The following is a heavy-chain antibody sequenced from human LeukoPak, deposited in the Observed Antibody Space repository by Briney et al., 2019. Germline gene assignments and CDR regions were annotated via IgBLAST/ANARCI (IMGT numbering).Heavy chain of an antibody. V-gene: IGHV4-59*01. CDR2: FDYDGHT. J-gene: IGHJ5*02. CDR1: GGSINTYY. CDR3: ARDRGGTPNQINWFDP. Sequence: SETLSLTCAVSGGSINTYYWAWIRQPPGKGLEWIGYFDYDGHTNYNPSLKGRVTISVDTSKTQLSLKLASVTAEDTAVYYCARDRGGTPNQINWFDPWGQGTLVTVSS. D-gene: IGHD1/OR15-1a*01.